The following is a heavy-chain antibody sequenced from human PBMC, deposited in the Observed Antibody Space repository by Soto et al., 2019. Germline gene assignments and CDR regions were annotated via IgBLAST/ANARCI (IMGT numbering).Heavy chain of an antibody. CDR2: IDPSDSYT. V-gene: IGHV5-10-1*01. CDR1: GYSFTSYW. CDR3: ARLVVSAADDYYYGMDV. D-gene: IGHD2-2*01. J-gene: IGHJ6*02. Sequence: GESLKISCKGSGYSFTSYWISWVRQMPGKGLEWMGRIDPSDSYTNYSPSFQGHVTISADKSISTAYLQWSSLKASDTAMYYCARLVVSAADDYYYGMDVWARGTTVTVSS.